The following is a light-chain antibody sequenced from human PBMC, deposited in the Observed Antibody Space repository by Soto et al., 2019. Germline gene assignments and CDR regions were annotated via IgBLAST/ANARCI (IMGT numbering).Light chain of an antibody. Sequence: QSVLTQPPSASGSPGQSVTISCTGTSSDVGGYDYVSWYQQHPGKVPKLMIYEVSKRPSGVPDRFSGSKSGNTASLTVSGHQAEDEADYYCSSYAGSNIYVFGTGTKLTVL. V-gene: IGLV2-8*01. CDR2: EVS. CDR1: SSDVGGYDY. J-gene: IGLJ1*01. CDR3: SSYAGSNIYV.